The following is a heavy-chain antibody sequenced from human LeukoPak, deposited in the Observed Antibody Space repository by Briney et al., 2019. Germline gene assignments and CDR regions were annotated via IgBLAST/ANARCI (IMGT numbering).Heavy chain of an antibody. D-gene: IGHD3-10*01. CDR3: AKIGIKRWPDYFDY. J-gene: IGHJ4*02. Sequence: PGGSLRLSCAASEFTFSSYGMHWVRQAPGKGLEWVAFIRYDGSNKYYADSVKGRFTISRDNSKNTLYLQMNSLRAEDTAVYYCAKIGIKRWPDYFDYWGQGTLVTVPS. V-gene: IGHV3-30*02. CDR1: EFTFSSYG. CDR2: IRYDGSNK.